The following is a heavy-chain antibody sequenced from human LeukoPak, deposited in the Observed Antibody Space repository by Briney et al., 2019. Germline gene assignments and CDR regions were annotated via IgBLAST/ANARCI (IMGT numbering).Heavy chain of an antibody. Sequence: GGSLRLSCAASGFTFSSYGMHWVRQAPGKGLEWVAVIWYDGSNKYYADSVKGRFTISRDNSKNTLYLQMNSLRAEDTAVYYCARDGDIVVVPAANGGVDHWGQGTLVTVSS. D-gene: IGHD2-2*01. V-gene: IGHV3-33*01. CDR3: ARDGDIVVVPAANGGVDH. J-gene: IGHJ4*02. CDR1: GFTFSSYG. CDR2: IWYDGSNK.